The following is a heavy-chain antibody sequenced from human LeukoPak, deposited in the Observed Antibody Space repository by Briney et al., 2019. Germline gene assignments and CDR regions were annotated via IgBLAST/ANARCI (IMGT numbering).Heavy chain of an antibody. J-gene: IGHJ4*02. Sequence: GGSLRLSCAASGFTFDDYGMSWVRQAPGKGLEWVSGINGNGGSTGYADSVKGRFTISRDNAKNSLYLQMNSLRAEDTALYYCARGYYYDSSGYYYWDYFDYWGQGTLVTVSS. V-gene: IGHV3-20*04. CDR1: GFTFDDYG. D-gene: IGHD3-22*01. CDR2: INGNGGST. CDR3: ARGYYYDSSGYYYWDYFDY.